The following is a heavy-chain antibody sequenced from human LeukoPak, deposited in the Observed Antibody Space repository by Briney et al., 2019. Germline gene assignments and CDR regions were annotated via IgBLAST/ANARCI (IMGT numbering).Heavy chain of an antibody. CDR3: ATDLNSRGFDP. V-gene: IGHV4-59*01. CDR2: IYYSGST. CDR1: GGSISSYY. Sequence: SETLSLTCTVSGGSISSYYWSWIRQPPGKGLEWIGYIYYSGSTNYNPSLKSRVTISVDTSKNQFSLKLSSVTAADTAVYYCATDLNSRGFDPWGQGTLVTVSS. J-gene: IGHJ5*02. D-gene: IGHD2/OR15-2a*01.